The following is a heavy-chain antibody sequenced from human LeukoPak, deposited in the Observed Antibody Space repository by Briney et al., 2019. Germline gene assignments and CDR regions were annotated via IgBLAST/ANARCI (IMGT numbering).Heavy chain of an antibody. D-gene: IGHD6-13*01. CDR2: IRYDGSNK. CDR3: AKDPRLSSSWYFSY. Sequence: GGSLRLSCAASGFTFSSYGMHWVRQAPGKGLEWVAFIRYDGSNKYYADSVKGRFTISRDSSKNTLYLQMNSLRAEDTAVYYCAKDPRLSSSWYFSYWGQGTLVTVSS. CDR1: GFTFSSYG. V-gene: IGHV3-30*02. J-gene: IGHJ4*02.